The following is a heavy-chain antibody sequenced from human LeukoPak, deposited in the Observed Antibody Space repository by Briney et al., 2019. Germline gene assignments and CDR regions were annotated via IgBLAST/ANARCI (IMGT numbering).Heavy chain of an antibody. D-gene: IGHD4-17*01. CDR2: INHSGIT. V-gene: IGHV4-34*01. J-gene: IGHJ6*03. Sequence: SETLSLTCAVYCGPFRGYYWTWIRQPPGKGLEWIGEINHSGITNYNPSLKSRVTMSVDTFNHHFSLKLNSVTAADTSVYYCARGKFDYGDYRFYYYYMDVWGRGTRVTVSS. CDR3: ARGKFDYGDYRFYYYYMDV. CDR1: CGPFRGYY.